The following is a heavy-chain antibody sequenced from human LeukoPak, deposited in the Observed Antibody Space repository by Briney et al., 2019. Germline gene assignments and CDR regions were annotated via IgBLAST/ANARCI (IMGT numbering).Heavy chain of an antibody. J-gene: IGHJ5*02. CDR2: INHSGST. CDR3: ARGSRATNT. V-gene: IGHV4-34*01. CDR1: GGSFSGYY. Sequence: SETLSLTCAVYGGSFSGYYWSWIRQPPGKGLEWIGEINHSGSTNYNPSLKSRVTISVDTSKNQFSLKLSSVTAADTAVYYCARGSRATNTWGQGTLVTVSS. D-gene: IGHD5-12*01.